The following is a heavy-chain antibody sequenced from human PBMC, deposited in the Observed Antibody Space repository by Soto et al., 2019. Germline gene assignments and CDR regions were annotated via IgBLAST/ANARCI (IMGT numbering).Heavy chain of an antibody. V-gene: IGHV3-74*01. CDR2: ISGDGSRT. CDR1: GFTLTNYW. CDR3: ARGAWGAYYLDY. Sequence: EVQLVESGGGLVQPGGSLRLSCATSGFTLTNYWTHWVRQAPGEGLVWVSRISGDGSRTNYADSVKGRFTSSRDNAKTSLSLQMNSLRADDTAVYYCARGAWGAYYLDYWGQGPMVPVSS. D-gene: IGHD7-27*01. J-gene: IGHJ4*02.